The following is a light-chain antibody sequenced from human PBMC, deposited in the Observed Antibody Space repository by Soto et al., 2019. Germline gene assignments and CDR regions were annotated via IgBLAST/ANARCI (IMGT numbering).Light chain of an antibody. CDR3: QSYDTSLSAWV. Sequence: QSVLTQPPSVSVAPGQRVTISCTGSSSNIGAGYDVHWYQQLPVTAPKLLIYGNNNRPSGVPDRFSGSKSGSSASLAITGLHVDDEADYYCQSYDTSLSAWVFGGGTQLTVL. J-gene: IGLJ3*02. CDR2: GNN. V-gene: IGLV1-40*01. CDR1: SSNIGAGYD.